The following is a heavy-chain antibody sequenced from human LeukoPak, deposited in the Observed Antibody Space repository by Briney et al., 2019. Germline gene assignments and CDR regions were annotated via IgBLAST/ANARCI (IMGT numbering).Heavy chain of an antibody. V-gene: IGHV4-39*01. CDR1: GGSISSSSYY. Sequence: SETLSLTCTVSGGSISSSSYYWGWIRQPPGQGLEWIGSIYYRGSTYYKPSLKSRVTISIDTSKNQFSLKLSSVTAADTAVYYCARQGGGDGYNLGNAYDIWGQGTMVTVSS. CDR2: IYYRGST. D-gene: IGHD5-24*01. CDR3: ARQGGGDGYNLGNAYDI. J-gene: IGHJ3*02.